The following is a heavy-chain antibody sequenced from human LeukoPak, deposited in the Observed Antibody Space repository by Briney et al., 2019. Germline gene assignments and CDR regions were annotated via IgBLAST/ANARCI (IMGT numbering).Heavy chain of an antibody. CDR1: GYSFTSYW. D-gene: IGHD2-15*01. CDR3: ARRASFRWGYCSGGSCYFDY. Sequence: PGESLKISCKGSGYSFTSYWIGWVRQMPGKGLEWMGIIYPGDSDTRYSPSFQGQVTISADKSISTAYLQWSSLKASDTAMYYCARRASFRWGYCSGGSCYFDYWGQGTLVTVSS. CDR2: IYPGDSDT. V-gene: IGHV5-51*01. J-gene: IGHJ4*02.